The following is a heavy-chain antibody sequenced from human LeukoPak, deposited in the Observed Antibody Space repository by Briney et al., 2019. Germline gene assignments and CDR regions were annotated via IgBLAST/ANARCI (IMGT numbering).Heavy chain of an antibody. CDR3: CTDPGSYDLG. CDR2: IKSNADGGTT. V-gene: IGHV3-15*01. Sequence: GGSLRLSCVSSSFTFTNAWMSWVRQAPGKGLEWVGRIKSNADGGTTDFAGPVKGRFTISRDDSKNTVFLHLNSLKTEDTAVYYCCTDPGSYDLGWGQGTLVTVSS. J-gene: IGHJ4*02. D-gene: IGHD1-26*01. CDR1: SFTFTNAW.